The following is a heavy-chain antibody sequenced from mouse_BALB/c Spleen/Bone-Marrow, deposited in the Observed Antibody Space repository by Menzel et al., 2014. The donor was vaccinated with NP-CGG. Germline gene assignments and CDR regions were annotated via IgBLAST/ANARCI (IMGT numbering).Heavy chain of an antibody. Sequence: EVKVVESGGGLVQPGGSRKLSCAASGFTFSSFGMHWVRQAPEEGLEWVAYISSGSSTIYYADTVKGRFTISRDNPRNTLFLQMTSLRSEDTAMYYCARSPYDYAAMDYWGQGTSVTVSS. D-gene: IGHD2-4*01. J-gene: IGHJ4*01. CDR1: GFTFSSFG. CDR3: ARSPYDYAAMDY. CDR2: ISSGSSTI. V-gene: IGHV5-17*02.